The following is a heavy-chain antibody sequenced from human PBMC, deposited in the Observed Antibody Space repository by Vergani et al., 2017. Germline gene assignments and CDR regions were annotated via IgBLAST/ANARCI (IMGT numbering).Heavy chain of an antibody. J-gene: IGHJ4*02. V-gene: IGHV3-23*04. D-gene: IGHD6-13*01. CDR2: ISGSGGST. CDR1: GFTFSSYD. Sequence: EVQLVESGGGLVQPGGSLRLSCAASGFTFSSYDMHWVRQAPGKGLEWVSSISGSGGSTYYADSVKGRFTFSRDNSKNMLYLQMNSLRADDTAVYYCARVLGPGEGSSWFLDYWGQGTLVTVSS. CDR3: ARVLGPGEGSSWFLDY.